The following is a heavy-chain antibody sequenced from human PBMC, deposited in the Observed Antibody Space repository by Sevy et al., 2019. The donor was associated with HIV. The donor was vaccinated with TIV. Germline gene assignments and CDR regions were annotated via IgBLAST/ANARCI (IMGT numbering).Heavy chain of an antibody. CDR1: GDTFTNNY. J-gene: IGHJ4*02. CDR3: VRADPAQHFDS. Sequence: ASVKVCCKASGDTFTNNYMHWVRQAPGQGLEWMGIIDPRAGNASYAQKFQGRVTMTRDTSTSTLYMDLSSLRSEDTAVYYCVRADPAQHFDSWGQGTLVTVSS. CDR2: IDPRAGNA. V-gene: IGHV1-46*01.